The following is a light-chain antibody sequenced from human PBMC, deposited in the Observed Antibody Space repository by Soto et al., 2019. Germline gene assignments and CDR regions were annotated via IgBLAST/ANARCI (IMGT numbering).Light chain of an antibody. CDR1: SSDVGGYNY. CDR2: EVG. V-gene: IGLV2-8*01. Sequence: QSALTQPPSASGSPGQSVTISCRGTSSDVGGYNYVSWYQQHPGKAPKLIIYEVGQRPSGVSDRFSGSKSGSTASLTVSGLQAEDEADYYCSSYGGSNNVAFGGGTKLTVL. CDR3: SSYGGSNNVA. J-gene: IGLJ2*01.